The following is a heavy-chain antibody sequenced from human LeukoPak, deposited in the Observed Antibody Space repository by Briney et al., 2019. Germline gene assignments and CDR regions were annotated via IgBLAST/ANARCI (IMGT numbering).Heavy chain of an antibody. CDR2: IKQDGSEK. Sequence: PGGSLRLSCAASGFTFSSYEMNWVRQAPGKGLEWVANIKQDGSEKYYVDSVKGRFTISRDNAKNSLYLQMDSLRAEDTAVYYCARDGMVRGASYDWGQGTLVIVSS. D-gene: IGHD3-10*01. J-gene: IGHJ4*02. CDR3: ARDGMVRGASYD. V-gene: IGHV3-7*01. CDR1: GFTFSSYE.